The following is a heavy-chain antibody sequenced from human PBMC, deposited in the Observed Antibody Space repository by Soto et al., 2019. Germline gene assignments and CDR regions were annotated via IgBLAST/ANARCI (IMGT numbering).Heavy chain of an antibody. CDR3: ARDDNFSEAATDPYYMDV. CDR2: IYYSGST. V-gene: IGHV4-59*12. D-gene: IGHD2-15*01. J-gene: IGHJ6*03. CDR1: GGSISSYY. Sequence: SETLSLTCTVSGGSISSYYWSWIRQPPGKGLEWIGYIYYSGSTNYNPSLKGRFTIPRDNAKNSLYLQMNSLRAEDTALYHCARDDNFSEAATDPYYMDVWGKGTTVTVSS.